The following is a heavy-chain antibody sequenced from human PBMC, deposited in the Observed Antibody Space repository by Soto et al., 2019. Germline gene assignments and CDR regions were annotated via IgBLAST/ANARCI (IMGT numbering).Heavy chain of an antibody. D-gene: IGHD6-13*01. CDR2: ISAYSGST. J-gene: IGHJ4*02. Sequence: QVRLVQSGAEVKKPGASVKVSCKASGYTFITYGISWVRQAPGQGLEWMGWISAYSGSTKFAQKLQGRVTMTTDTSTTTAYMELRSLISDDTAVYYCARDFTKSSSWPYYFDYWGQGTLVTVSS. CDR3: ARDFTKSSSWPYYFDY. V-gene: IGHV1-18*01. CDR1: GYTFITYG.